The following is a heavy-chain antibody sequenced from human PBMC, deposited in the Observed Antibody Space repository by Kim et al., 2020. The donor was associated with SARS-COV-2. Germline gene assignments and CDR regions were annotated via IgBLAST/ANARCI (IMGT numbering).Heavy chain of an antibody. J-gene: IGHJ4*02. V-gene: IGHV3-7*03. Sequence: YYADAGDGRFTMSRDNAKNSLYLEMNSLRAEDTAIYYCASLDSAQVPGVFWGQGTLVTVSS. D-gene: IGHD3-10*01. CDR3: ASLDSAQVPGVF.